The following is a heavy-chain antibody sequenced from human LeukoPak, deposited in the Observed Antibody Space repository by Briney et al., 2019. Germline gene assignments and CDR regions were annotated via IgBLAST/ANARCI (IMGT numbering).Heavy chain of an antibody. CDR1: GFTFSSYS. Sequence: PGGSLGLSCAASGFTFSSYSMNWVRQAPGKGLEWVSSISSASNYTYYADSVKGRFTISRDNAKNSLYRQMNSLGAEDTAVYYCARGCNSTSCPDSWGQGTLVTVSS. CDR3: ARGCNSTSCPDS. CDR2: ISSASNYT. J-gene: IGHJ4*02. V-gene: IGHV3-21*01. D-gene: IGHD2-2*01.